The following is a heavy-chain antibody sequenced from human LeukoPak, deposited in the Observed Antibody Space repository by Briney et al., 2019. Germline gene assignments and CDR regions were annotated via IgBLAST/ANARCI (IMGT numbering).Heavy chain of an antibody. J-gene: IGHJ4*02. CDR1: GGTISSYC. V-gene: IGHV4-59*01. CDR3: ASRSSIWSGYQGSFYYFDS. CDR2: INYSGRT. Sequence: SETLSLTCAVSGGTISSYCWSWIRQPPGQRLDWIGHINYSGRTNYNPALTSRVTISVDTSNNQLSLNLSSVIAADTAVYYCASRSSIWSGYQGSFYYFDSWGQGPLVTVSS. D-gene: IGHD3-3*01.